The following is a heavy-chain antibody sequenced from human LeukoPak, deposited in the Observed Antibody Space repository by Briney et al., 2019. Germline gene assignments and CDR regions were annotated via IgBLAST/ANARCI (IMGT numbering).Heavy chain of an antibody. CDR3: ARVGTYYDFWSGYLNWFDP. J-gene: IGHJ5*02. CDR2: IYYSGST. Sequence: PSETLSLTCTVSGGSISSYYWSWIRQPPGKGLDWIGYIYYSGSTNYNPSLKSRLTISVDTSKNQFSLKLSSVTAADTAVYYCARVGTYYDFWSGYLNWFDPWGQGTLVTVSS. D-gene: IGHD3-3*01. V-gene: IGHV4-59*01. CDR1: GGSISSYY.